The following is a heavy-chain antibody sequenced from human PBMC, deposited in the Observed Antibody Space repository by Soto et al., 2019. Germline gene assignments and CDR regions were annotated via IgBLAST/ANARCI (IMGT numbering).Heavy chain of an antibody. CDR2: INHSGST. CDR3: ARAVVGRISDY. V-gene: IGHV4-34*01. Sequence: QVQLQQWGAGLLKPSETLSLTCAVYGGSFSGYYWSWIRQPPGKGLEWIGEINHSGSTNYTPSLKSRVTISVDTSKNQFSLKRSYVTAADTAVYYWARAVVGRISDYWGQGTLVTVSS. CDR1: GGSFSGYY. D-gene: IGHD1-26*01. J-gene: IGHJ4*02.